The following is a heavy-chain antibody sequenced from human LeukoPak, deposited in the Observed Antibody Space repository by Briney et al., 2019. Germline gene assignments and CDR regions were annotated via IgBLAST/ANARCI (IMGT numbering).Heavy chain of an antibody. V-gene: IGHV3-33*01. CDR1: GFTFRNYG. CDR2: IWYDGSRK. J-gene: IGHJ4*02. CDR3: ATVRGSDGNFYIDY. D-gene: IGHD2-15*01. Sequence: PGGSLRLSCAASGFTFRNYGMHWVRQAPGKGLGWVAIIWYDGSRKYYLDSVKGRFTISRDNSKNMLYLQMSSLRAEDTAVYYCATVRGSDGNFYIDYWGQGTLVTVSS.